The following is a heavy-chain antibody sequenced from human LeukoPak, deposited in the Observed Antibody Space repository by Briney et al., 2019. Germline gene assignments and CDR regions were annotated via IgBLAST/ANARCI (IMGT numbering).Heavy chain of an antibody. CDR3: ARRGIWDLQIGNWFDP. CDR1: GDSITTNSYW. D-gene: IGHD3-16*01. CDR2: NYSSGNS. V-gene: IGHV4-39*01. J-gene: IGHJ5*02. Sequence: NPSETLSLTCSLYGDSITTNSYWWGWIRKSPGKGLQWNDSNYSSGNSYYNPSLKSRATISPDTSKNQYSLRLTSVTAADTAVYYCARRGIWDLQIGNWFDPWGQGILVTVSS.